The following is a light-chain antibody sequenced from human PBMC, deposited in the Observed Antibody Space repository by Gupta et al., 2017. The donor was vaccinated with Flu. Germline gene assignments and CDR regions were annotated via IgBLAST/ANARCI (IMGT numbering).Light chain of an antibody. CDR3: FLSFGDTFL. V-gene: IGLV7-46*01. J-gene: IGLJ1*01. Sequence: QAVVTQEPSLTVSPGGTVTLTCGSSSGPVTTTHYPYWIQQKPGQVPRTLIYDTNNRHSWTPARFSGSLLGGKGALTLSGAQPEDEADYYCFLSFGDTFLFGPGTTVTVL. CDR2: DTN. CDR1: SGPVTTTHY.